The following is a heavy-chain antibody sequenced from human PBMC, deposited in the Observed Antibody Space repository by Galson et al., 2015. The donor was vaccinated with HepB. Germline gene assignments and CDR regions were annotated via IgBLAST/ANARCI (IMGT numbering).Heavy chain of an antibody. CDR1: GYTFTSYG. D-gene: IGHD3-10*01. CDR2: ISAYNGNT. Sequence: SVKVSCKASGYTFTSYGISWVRQAPGQGLEWMGWISAYNGNTNYAQKLQGRVTMTTDTSTSTAYMELRSLRSDDTAVYYCARERVKRLLWFGEYDAFDIWGQGTMVTVSS. J-gene: IGHJ3*02. CDR3: ARERVKRLLWFGEYDAFDI. V-gene: IGHV1-18*01.